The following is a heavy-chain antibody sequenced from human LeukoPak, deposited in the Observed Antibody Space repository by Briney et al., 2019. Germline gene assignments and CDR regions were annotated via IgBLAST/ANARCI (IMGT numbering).Heavy chain of an antibody. D-gene: IGHD2-2*01. CDR2: IYPGDSDT. Sequence: GESLKISCKGSGYSFTSYWIGWVRQMPGKGLEWMGIIYPGDSDTRYSPSFQGQVTISADKSISTAYLQWSSLKASDTASYYCVRQGDCTSTGCPLNFDYWGQGTLVTISS. V-gene: IGHV5-51*01. CDR3: VRQGDCTSTGCPLNFDY. CDR1: GYSFTSYW. J-gene: IGHJ4*02.